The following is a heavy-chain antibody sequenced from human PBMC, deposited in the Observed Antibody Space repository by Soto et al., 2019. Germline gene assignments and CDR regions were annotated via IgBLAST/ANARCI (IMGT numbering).Heavy chain of an antibody. D-gene: IGHD1-26*01. CDR1: GGSFSAYY. Sequence: PSETLSLTCAVYGGSFSAYYWSWVRQPPGKGLEWIGEIIHSESTKYNPSLKSRVTISVDTSKNQFSLKLSSVTAADTAVYYCARQRPTDGRREFANYYGMDVWGQGTPVTVSS. J-gene: IGHJ6*02. CDR3: ARQRPTDGRREFANYYGMDV. CDR2: IIHSEST. V-gene: IGHV4-34*12.